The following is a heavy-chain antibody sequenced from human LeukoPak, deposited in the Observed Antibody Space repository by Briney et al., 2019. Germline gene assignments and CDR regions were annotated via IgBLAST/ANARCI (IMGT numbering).Heavy chain of an antibody. J-gene: IGHJ4*02. CDR1: GYTFTSYG. CDR2: ISAYNGNT. CDR3: ARDAVLLWFGKASTFDY. D-gene: IGHD3-10*01. V-gene: IGHV1-18*01. Sequence: GASVKVSCKASGYTFTSYGIRWVRQAPGQGLEWMGWISAYNGNTNYAQKLQGRVTMTTDTSTSTAYMELRSLRSDDTAVYYCARDAVLLWFGKASTFDYWGQGTLVTVSS.